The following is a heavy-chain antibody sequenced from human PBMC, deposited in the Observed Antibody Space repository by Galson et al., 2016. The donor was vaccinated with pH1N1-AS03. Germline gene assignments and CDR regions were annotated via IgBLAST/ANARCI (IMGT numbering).Heavy chain of an antibody. CDR1: SGSISSYS. D-gene: IGHD3-3*01. V-gene: IGHV4-59*01. J-gene: IGHJ6*03. CDR2: IYSIGGT. Sequence: SETLSLTCTVSSGSISSYSWNWIRQPPGKGLEWIGSIYSIGGTNYNPSLESRITISVETSKNQFSLKLRSVNAADTAVYYCARHATTRSEVFGVPFYHYYYTDVWGKGTTVTVSS. CDR3: ARHATTRSEVFGVPFYHYYYTDV.